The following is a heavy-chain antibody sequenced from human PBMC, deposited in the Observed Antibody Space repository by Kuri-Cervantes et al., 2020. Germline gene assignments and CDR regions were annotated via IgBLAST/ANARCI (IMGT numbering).Heavy chain of an antibody. CDR1: GGSISSSSYY. Sequence: SETLSLTCTVSGGSISSSSYYWGWIRQPPGKGLEWIGSIYQSGSAYYNPSLQSRVTISLDTSKNQFSLKLNSVTVADTAVYYCARGDYYGSLDVWGKGTTVTVSS. V-gene: IGHV4-39*07. CDR3: ARGDYYGSLDV. J-gene: IGHJ6*04. CDR2: IYQSGSA. D-gene: IGHD3-10*01.